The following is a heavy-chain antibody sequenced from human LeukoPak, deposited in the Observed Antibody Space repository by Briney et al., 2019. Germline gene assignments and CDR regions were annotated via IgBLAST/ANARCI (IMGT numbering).Heavy chain of an antibody. D-gene: IGHD3-10*01. CDR3: ARVYYGSGSLHYYYFYMDV. CDR1: GFTVSSNY. V-gene: IGHV3-53*01. Sequence: PGGSLRLSCAASGFTVSSNYMTWVRQAPGKGLEWVSVIYSGGRTSYADSVKGRFTISRDNSKNTLYLQMNSLRAEDTAVYYCARVYYGSGSLHYYYFYMDVWGKGTTVTASS. CDR2: IYSGGRT. J-gene: IGHJ6*03.